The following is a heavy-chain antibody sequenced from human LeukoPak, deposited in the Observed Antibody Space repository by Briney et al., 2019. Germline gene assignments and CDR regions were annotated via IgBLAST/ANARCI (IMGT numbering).Heavy chain of an antibody. V-gene: IGHV3-23*01. D-gene: IGHD3-3*01. CDR3: AKGTLVDDFWSEIYYFDY. Sequence: GGSLRLSCAASGFTFSSYAMSWVRQAPGKGLEWVSAISGSGGITYYADSVKGRFTISRDNSKNTLYLQMNSLRAEDTAVYYCAKGTLVDDFWSEIYYFDYWGQGTLVTVSS. J-gene: IGHJ4*02. CDR1: GFTFSSYA. CDR2: ISGSGGIT.